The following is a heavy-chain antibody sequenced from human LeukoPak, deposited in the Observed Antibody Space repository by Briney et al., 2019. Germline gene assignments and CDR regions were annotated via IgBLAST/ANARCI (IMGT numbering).Heavy chain of an antibody. D-gene: IGHD1-14*01. CDR2: VHPNGGNT. CDR1: GYPFTTWE. J-gene: IGHJ5*02. CDR3: ARGPRNDL. Sequence: VASVKVSCKTSGYPFTTWEINWVRQAAGQGLEWMGWVHPNGGNTAYAQKFQGRVTMTRDTSISTAYMELSGLTSDDTAVYFCARGPRNDLWGQGTLVTVSS. V-gene: IGHV1-8*01.